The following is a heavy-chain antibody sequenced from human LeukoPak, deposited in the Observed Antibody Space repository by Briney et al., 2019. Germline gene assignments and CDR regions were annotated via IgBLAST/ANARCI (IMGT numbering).Heavy chain of an antibody. D-gene: IGHD3-9*01. J-gene: IGHJ4*02. V-gene: IGHV3-21*01. CDR3: ARGHYDVLAASYKWTPDY. CDR1: GFTFNTFN. Sequence: GGSLRLSCAASGFTFNTFNMNWVRQAPGKGLEWVSSITSGGDYIYYADSVKGRFTTSRDNAKISLSLQLNSLRVEDTAVYYCARGHYDVLAASYKWTPDYWGQGTLVTVSS. CDR2: ITSGGDYI.